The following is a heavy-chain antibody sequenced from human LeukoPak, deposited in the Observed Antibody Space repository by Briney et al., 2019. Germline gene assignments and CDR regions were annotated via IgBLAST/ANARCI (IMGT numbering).Heavy chain of an antibody. J-gene: IGHJ4*02. CDR3: ARGRIRGGGSCYYDY. Sequence: ASVKVSCKASGGTFSSYAISWVRQAPGQGLEWMGGIIPIFGTANYAQKSQGRVTITADESTCTAYMELSSLRSEDTAVYYCARGRIRGGGSCYYDYWGQGTLVTVSS. V-gene: IGHV1-69*13. CDR1: GGTFSSYA. D-gene: IGHD2-15*01. CDR2: IIPIFGTA.